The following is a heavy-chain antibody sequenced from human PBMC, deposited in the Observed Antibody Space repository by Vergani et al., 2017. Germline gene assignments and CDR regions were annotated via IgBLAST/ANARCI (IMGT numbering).Heavy chain of an antibody. Sequence: QVQVVQSGAEVKKSGASAKVSCKTSGYTFTSYDINWVRQATGQGLEWMGWMNPNSGNTGYAQKFRGRVTMTRNTSISTAYMELSSLRSEDTAVYYCARGRFXGYCSSTSCYQADPWGQGTLVTVSS. CDR1: GYTFTSYD. CDR2: MNPNSGNT. CDR3: ARGRFXGYCSSTSCYQADP. V-gene: IGHV1-8*01. J-gene: IGHJ5*02. D-gene: IGHD2-2*01.